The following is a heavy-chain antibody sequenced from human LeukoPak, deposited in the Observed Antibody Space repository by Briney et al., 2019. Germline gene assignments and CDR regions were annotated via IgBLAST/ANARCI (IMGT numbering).Heavy chain of an antibody. J-gene: IGHJ4*02. CDR3: AKDYYDSSGHDY. D-gene: IGHD3-22*01. CDR1: GFTFTSYD. Sequence: GESLKISCAASGFTFTSYDMSWVRQAPGKGLEWVSVISVGGDSAYYADSVKGRFTISRDNSKSTVYLQINSLRAEDTAVYYCAKDYYDSSGHDYWGQGTLVTVSS. V-gene: IGHV3-23*01. CDR2: ISVGGDSA.